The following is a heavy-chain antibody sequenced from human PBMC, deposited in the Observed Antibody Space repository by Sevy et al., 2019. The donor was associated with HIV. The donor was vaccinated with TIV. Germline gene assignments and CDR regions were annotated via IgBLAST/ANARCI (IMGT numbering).Heavy chain of an antibody. D-gene: IGHD3-10*01. Sequence: GGSLRLSCAASGFTFSSYAMSWVRQAPGKGLEWVSAISGSGGSTYYADSVKGRFTISRDNSKNTLYLQMNSLRAEDTAVYYCAKAGARITMVRGVAFDYWGQGTLVTVSS. V-gene: IGHV3-23*01. CDR2: ISGSGGST. J-gene: IGHJ4*02. CDR1: GFTFSSYA. CDR3: AKAGARITMVRGVAFDY.